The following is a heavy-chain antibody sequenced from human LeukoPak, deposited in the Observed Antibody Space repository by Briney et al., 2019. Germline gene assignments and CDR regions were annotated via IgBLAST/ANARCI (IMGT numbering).Heavy chain of an antibody. CDR1: GGTFISYA. V-gene: IGHV1-69*01. J-gene: IGHJ4*02. CDR3: ARSFSYDSSGYSYYFDY. D-gene: IGHD3-22*01. Sequence: SVKVSCKASGGTFISYAISWVRQAPGQGLEWMGGIIPIFGTANYAQKFQGRVTITADESTSTAYMELSSLRSEDTAVYYCARSFSYDSSGYSYYFDYWGQGTLVTVSS. CDR2: IIPIFGTA.